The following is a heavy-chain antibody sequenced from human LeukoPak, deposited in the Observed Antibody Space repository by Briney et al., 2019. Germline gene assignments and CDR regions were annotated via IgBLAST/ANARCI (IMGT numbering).Heavy chain of an antibody. V-gene: IGHV4-34*01. CDR3: ARGVRRPYGSGVVNWFDP. CDR2: INHSGST. J-gene: IGHJ5*02. Sequence: SETLSLTCAVYGGSFSGYYWSWIRQPPGKGLEWIGEINHSGSTNYNPSLKSRVTISVDTSKNQFSLMLSSVTAADTAVYYCARGVRRPYGSGVVNWFDPWGQGTLVTVSS. CDR1: GGSFSGYY. D-gene: IGHD3-10*01.